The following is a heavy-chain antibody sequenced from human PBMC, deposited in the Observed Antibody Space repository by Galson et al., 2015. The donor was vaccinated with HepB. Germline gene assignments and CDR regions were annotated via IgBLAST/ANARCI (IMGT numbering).Heavy chain of an antibody. CDR2: IRSKAYGETT. V-gene: IGHV3-49*04. J-gene: IGHJ3*02. CDR3: ARRWEPEAYDPFDI. CDR1: GFSFGDYA. Sequence: SLRLSCAASGFSFGDYAMYWVRQAPGKGLEWVCLIRSKAYGETTQYAASVKGRFTISRDDSKSIAYLQMNSLRAEDTALYYCARRWEPEAYDPFDIWGQGTMVTVSS. D-gene: IGHD1-26*01.